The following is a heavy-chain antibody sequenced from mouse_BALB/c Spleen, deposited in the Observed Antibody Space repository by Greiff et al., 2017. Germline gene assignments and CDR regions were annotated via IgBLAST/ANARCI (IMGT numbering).Heavy chain of an antibody. Sequence: EVKLMESGGGLVQPGGSRKLSCAASGFTFSDYGMAWVRQAPGKGPEWVAFISNLAYSIYYADTVTGRFTISRENAKNTLYLEMSSLRSEDTAMYYCARNYGSSYAMDYWGQGTSVTVSS. V-gene: IGHV5-15*02. CDR3: ARNYGSSYAMDY. CDR1: GFTFSDYG. D-gene: IGHD1-1*01. CDR2: ISNLAYSI. J-gene: IGHJ4*01.